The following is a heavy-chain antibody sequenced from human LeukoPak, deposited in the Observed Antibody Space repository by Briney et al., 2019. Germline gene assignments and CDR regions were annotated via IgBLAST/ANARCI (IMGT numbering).Heavy chain of an antibody. Sequence: GESLKISCKGSGYSFTSYWIGWVRQMPGKGLEWMGIIYPGDSDTRYSPSFQGQVTISADKSISTAYLQWSSLKASDTAMYYCARHEAAAHFGWASRGRYYYYYGMDVWGQGTTVTVSS. CDR1: GYSFTSYW. V-gene: IGHV5-51*01. CDR2: IYPGDSDT. D-gene: IGHD6-13*01. CDR3: ARHEAAAHFGWASRGRYYYYYGMDV. J-gene: IGHJ6*02.